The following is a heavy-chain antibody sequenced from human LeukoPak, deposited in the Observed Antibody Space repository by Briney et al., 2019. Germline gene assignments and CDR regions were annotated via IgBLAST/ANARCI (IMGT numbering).Heavy chain of an antibody. J-gene: IGHJ6*04. CDR1: GYSISSGYY. Sequence: PAETLSLTCAVSGYSISSGYYWGWIRQPPGKGLEWIGSIYHSGSTYYTPSLKSRVTISVDTSKNQFSLKLSSVTAADTAVYYCARLVDVWGKGTTVTVSS. V-gene: IGHV4-38-2*01. CDR2: IYHSGST. CDR3: ARLVDV.